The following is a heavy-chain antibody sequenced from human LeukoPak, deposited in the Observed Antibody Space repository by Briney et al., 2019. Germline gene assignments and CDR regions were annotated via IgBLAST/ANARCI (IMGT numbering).Heavy chain of an antibody. CDR1: GFTFNSYS. V-gene: IGHV3-21*01. CDR2: ISSSSTYI. D-gene: IGHD3-22*01. J-gene: IGHJ6*02. Sequence: PGGSLRLSCAASGFTFNSYSMNWVRQAPGKGLEWVSSISSSSTYIYYADSMKGRFTISRDNAKNSLYLQMNILRVEDTAVYYCARDQYYDSSGYSNYYYGMDVWGQGTTVTVSS. CDR3: ARDQYYDSSGYSNYYYGMDV.